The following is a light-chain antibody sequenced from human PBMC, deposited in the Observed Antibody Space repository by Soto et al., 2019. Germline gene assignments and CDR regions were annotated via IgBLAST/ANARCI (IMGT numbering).Light chain of an antibody. Sequence: QSVLTQPASVSESPGQSITISCTGTSSDVESYKLVSWYQQHPDKSPKLIIYEGNKRPSGVSNCFSGSKSGNTASLTISGLQAEDDADYYCCSYAGSTTFYVFGTGTKVTVL. CDR1: SSDVESYKL. V-gene: IGLV2-23*01. J-gene: IGLJ1*01. CDR2: EGN. CDR3: CSYAGSTTFYV.